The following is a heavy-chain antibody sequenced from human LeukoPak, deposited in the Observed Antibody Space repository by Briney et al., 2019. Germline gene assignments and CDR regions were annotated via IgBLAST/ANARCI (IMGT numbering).Heavy chain of an antibody. CDR3: AKDLNYGFDY. Sequence: GGSLRLSCAAYGFAFSTYGMSWVRQTPGGGLEWVSALSGNGAKTFYSASVKGRFTISRDNSKNTLYLHMNSLRVEDTAAYYCAKDLNYGFDYWGQGSLVTVSS. V-gene: IGHV3-23*01. CDR1: GFAFSTYG. J-gene: IGHJ4*02. CDR2: LSGNGAKT. D-gene: IGHD3-10*01.